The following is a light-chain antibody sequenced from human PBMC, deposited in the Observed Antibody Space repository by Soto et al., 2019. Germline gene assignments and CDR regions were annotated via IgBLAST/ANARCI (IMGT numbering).Light chain of an antibody. CDR1: QDISSW. Sequence: DIQMTQSPSPLSASVGDRVTIACRASQDISSWLAWYQQKPGKVPKLLIYDDSSLETGVPSRFSGSGYGTEFSLTISSLQPDDFATYYCQQYKTYPFTFGPGTKVDLK. CDR2: DDS. J-gene: IGKJ3*01. CDR3: QQYKTYPFT. V-gene: IGKV1-5*01.